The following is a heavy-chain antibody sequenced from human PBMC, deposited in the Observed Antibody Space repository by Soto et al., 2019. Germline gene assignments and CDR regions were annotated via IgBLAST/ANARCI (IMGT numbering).Heavy chain of an antibody. CDR3: ARETYGDYVGYFDP. Sequence: SETLSLTCTVSGGSISSYYWGWIRQPPGKGLEWIAYIYYTGSTNYNPSLKSRVTLSADTSKNQFSLKVRSVTAADTAVYYCARETYGDYVGYFDPWGQGIQVTVSS. J-gene: IGHJ5*02. CDR2: IYYTGST. V-gene: IGHV4-59*01. CDR1: GGSISSYY. D-gene: IGHD4-17*01.